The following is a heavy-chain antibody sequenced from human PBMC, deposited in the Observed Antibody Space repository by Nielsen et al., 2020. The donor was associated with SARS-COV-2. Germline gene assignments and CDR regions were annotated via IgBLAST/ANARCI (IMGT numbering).Heavy chain of an antibody. Sequence: SETPSLTCTVSGGSISPFYWRWIRQPPGTGLEWIGYIYHYGRTDFNPSLESRATISVDTSKNQLSLKLSSVTAADTAVYFCARGVVGSWSLGPRFDFWGQGTLVAVSS. CDR3: ARGVVGSWSLGPRFDF. V-gene: IGHV4-59*01. J-gene: IGHJ4*02. CDR2: IYHYGRT. D-gene: IGHD2-21*02. CDR1: GGSISPFY.